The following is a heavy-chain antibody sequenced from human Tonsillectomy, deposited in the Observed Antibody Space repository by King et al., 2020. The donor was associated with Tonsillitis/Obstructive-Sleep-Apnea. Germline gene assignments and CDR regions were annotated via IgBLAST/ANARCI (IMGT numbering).Heavy chain of an antibody. V-gene: IGHV4-34*01. CDR3: ARAGGYCSSTSCYVYYFDY. CDR2: INHSGST. J-gene: IGHJ4*02. Sequence: HVQLTQWGAGLLKPSETLSLTCAVYGGSFSGYYWSWIRQPPGKGLEWIGEINHSGSTNYNPSLKSRVTISVDTSKNQFSLKLSSVTAADTAVYYCARAGGYCSSTSCYVYYFDYWGQGTLVTVSS. CDR1: GGSFSGYY. D-gene: IGHD2-2*01.